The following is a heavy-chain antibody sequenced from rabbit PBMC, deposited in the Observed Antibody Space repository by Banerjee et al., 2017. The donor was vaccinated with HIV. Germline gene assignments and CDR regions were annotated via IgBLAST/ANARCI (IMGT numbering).Heavy chain of an antibody. J-gene: IGHJ2*01. V-gene: IGHV1S47*01. D-gene: IGHD1-1*01. CDR1: GFDFSSYY. Sequence: QEQLVESGGGLVQPGGSLKLSCKASGFDFSSYYMNWVRQAPGKGLEWIGIIDPGSGSTYYASWVNGRFTISINTNQNTLYLQLNSLTAADTATYFCVRDRGSGGYSTLELFYPWGPGTLVTVS. CDR3: VRDRGSGGYSTLELFYP. CDR2: IDPGSGST.